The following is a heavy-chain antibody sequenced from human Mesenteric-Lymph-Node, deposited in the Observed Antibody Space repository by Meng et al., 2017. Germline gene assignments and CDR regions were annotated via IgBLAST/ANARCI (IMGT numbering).Heavy chain of an antibody. V-gene: IGHV3-15*01. Sequence: GESLKISCAASGFTFSNAWMSWVRQAPGKGLEWVGRIKSKFDGGAIDYAAPVKGRFTISRDDSKNTLYLQMSSLKTEDTAVYYCTTASYGDYRYYSYYYGLDVWGQGTTVTVSS. D-gene: IGHD4-17*01. CDR3: TTASYGDYRYYSYYYGLDV. J-gene: IGHJ6*02. CDR2: IKSKFDGGAI. CDR1: GFTFSNAW.